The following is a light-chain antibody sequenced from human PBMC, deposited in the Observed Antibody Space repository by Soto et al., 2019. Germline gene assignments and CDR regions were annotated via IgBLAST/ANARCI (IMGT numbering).Light chain of an antibody. Sequence: EIVLTQSPGTLSLSPGERATLSCRASQSVSSSYLAWYQQKPGQAPRLLIHGASTRDTAIPDRFSGSGSGTDFTLSISRLEPADSAVYYCQQYGSSPMYTFGQGTKVEIK. CDR3: QQYGSSPMYT. CDR2: GAS. V-gene: IGKV3-20*01. CDR1: QSVSSSY. J-gene: IGKJ2*01.